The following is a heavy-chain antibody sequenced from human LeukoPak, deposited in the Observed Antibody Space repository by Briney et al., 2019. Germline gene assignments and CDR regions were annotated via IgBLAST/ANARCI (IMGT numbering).Heavy chain of an antibody. J-gene: IGHJ4*02. CDR3: ARGGKPYGGDY. V-gene: IGHV1-46*01. CDR1: GGTFSSYA. D-gene: IGHD4-17*01. Sequence: GASVKVSCKASGGTFSSYAISWVRQAPGQGLEWMGIINPSGGSTSYAQKFQGRVTMTRDTSTSTVYMELSSLRSVDTAVYYCARGGKPYGGDYWGQGTLVTVSS. CDR2: INPSGGST.